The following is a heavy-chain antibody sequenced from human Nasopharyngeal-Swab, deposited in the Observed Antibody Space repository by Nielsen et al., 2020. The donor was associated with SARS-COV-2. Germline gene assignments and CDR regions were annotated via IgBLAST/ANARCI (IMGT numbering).Heavy chain of an antibody. CDR3: ARVHPPPTKGYFWSGYYRINLFDY. V-gene: IGHV1-18*01. CDR1: GGTFSSYG. Sequence: ASVKVSCKASGGTFSSYGISWVRQAPGQGLEWMGWISAYNGNTNYAQKLQGRVTMTTDTSTSTAYMELRSLRSDDTAVYYCARVHPPPTKGYFWSGYYRINLFDYWGQGTLVTVSS. J-gene: IGHJ4*02. D-gene: IGHD3-3*01. CDR2: ISAYNGNT.